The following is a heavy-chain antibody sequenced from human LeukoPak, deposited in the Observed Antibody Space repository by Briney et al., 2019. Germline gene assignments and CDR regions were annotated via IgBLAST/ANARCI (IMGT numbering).Heavy chain of an antibody. D-gene: IGHD1-26*01. CDR2: ISSSSSYI. Sequence: PGGSLRLSCAASGFTFSTYSMNWVRQAPGKGLEWVSSISSSSSYIYYADSVKGRFTISRDNAKKSVYLQMNSPRAEDTAVYYCARAYSERYGLGYYYMDVWGKGTTVTISS. CDR3: ARAYSERYGLGYYYMDV. J-gene: IGHJ6*03. CDR1: GFTFSTYS. V-gene: IGHV3-21*01.